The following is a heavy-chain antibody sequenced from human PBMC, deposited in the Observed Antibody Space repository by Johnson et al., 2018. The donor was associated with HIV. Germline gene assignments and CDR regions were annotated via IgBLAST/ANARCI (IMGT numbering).Heavy chain of an antibody. J-gene: IGHJ3*02. CDR2: IGTAGDT. CDR1: GFTFSSYD. CDR3: ARAQGCSSTSCSAVGAFDI. Sequence: VQLVESGGGLVQPGGSLRLSCAASGFTFSSYDMHWVRQATGKGLEWVSAIGTAGDTYYPGSVKGRFTISRENVINSLYLQMNSLRAGDTAVYYCARAQGCSSTSCSAVGAFDIWGQGTVVTVSS. D-gene: IGHD2-2*01. V-gene: IGHV3-13*01.